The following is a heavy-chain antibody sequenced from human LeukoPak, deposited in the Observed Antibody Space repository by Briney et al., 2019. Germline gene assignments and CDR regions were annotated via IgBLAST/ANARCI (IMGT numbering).Heavy chain of an antibody. CDR3: ARGLKGSSSVLFQMGNPLYYFDY. V-gene: IGHV4-59*01. J-gene: IGHJ4*02. D-gene: IGHD6-6*01. CDR2: IYYSGST. Sequence: PSETLSLTCTVSGVSISSYYWSWIRQPPGKGLEWVGYIYYSGSTNYNPSLKSRVTISVDTSKNQFSLKLSSVTAADTAVYYCARGLKGSSSVLFQMGNPLYYFDYWGQGTLVTVSS. CDR1: GVSISSYY.